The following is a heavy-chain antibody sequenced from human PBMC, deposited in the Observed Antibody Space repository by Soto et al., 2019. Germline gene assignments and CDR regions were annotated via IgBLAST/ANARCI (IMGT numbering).Heavy chain of an antibody. CDR2: IYYAGSP. D-gene: IGHD2-21*02. V-gene: IGHV4-39*02. J-gene: IGHJ4*02. Sequence: QLQLQESGPGLVKPSETLSLTCSVSGGSISSTGHYWGWIRQPPGKGLEWIGNIYYAGSPYYNPSLKSRVTISVDTSKNRFSLALTSVTAADTAVYYCARLMGVVTVDYWGQGALVTVSS. CDR1: GGSISSTGHY. CDR3: ARLMGVVTVDY.